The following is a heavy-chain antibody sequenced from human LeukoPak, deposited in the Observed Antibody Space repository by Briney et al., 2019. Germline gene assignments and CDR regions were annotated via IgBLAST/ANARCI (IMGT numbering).Heavy chain of an antibody. CDR1: GFTFSSYA. CDR2: ISGSGGST. CDR3: AKDPYGALNLNWFDP. V-gene: IGHV3-23*01. Sequence: GGSLRLSCAASGFTFSSYAMSWVRQAPGKGLEWVSAISGSGGSTYYADSVKGRFTISRDNSKNTLYLQMNSLRAEDTAVYYCAKDPYGALNLNWFDPWGQGTLVTVSS. J-gene: IGHJ5*02. D-gene: IGHD4-17*01.